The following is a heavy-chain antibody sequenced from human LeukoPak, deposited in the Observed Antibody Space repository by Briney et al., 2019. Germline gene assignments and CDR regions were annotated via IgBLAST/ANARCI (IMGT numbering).Heavy chain of an antibody. CDR2: IYYSEST. CDR1: GGSISSYY. CDR3: ARVVGSGAWFDP. J-gene: IGHJ5*02. V-gene: IGHV4-59*01. Sequence: SETLSLTCTVSGGSISSYYGSWIRQPPGKGLEWIGYIYYSESTNYNPSLKSRVTISVDTSKNQFSLKLSSVTAADTAVYYCARVVGSGAWFDPWGQGTLVTVSS. D-gene: IGHD3-10*01.